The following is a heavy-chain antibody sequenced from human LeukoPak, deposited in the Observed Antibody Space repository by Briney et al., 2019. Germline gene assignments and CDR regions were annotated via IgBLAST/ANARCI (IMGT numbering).Heavy chain of an antibody. Sequence: GGSLRLSCAASGFTFSSYGMHWVRQAPGKGLEWVAVIWYDGGNKYYADSVKGRFTISRDNSKNTLYLQMNSLRAEDTAVYYCARDLTGATVTTYFDYWGQGTLVTVS. CDR1: GFTFSSYG. D-gene: IGHD4-17*01. V-gene: IGHV3-33*01. CDR2: IWYDGGNK. J-gene: IGHJ4*02. CDR3: ARDLTGATVTTYFDY.